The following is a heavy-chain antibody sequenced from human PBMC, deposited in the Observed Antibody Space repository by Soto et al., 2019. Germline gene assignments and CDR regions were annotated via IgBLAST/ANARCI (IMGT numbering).Heavy chain of an antibody. J-gene: IGHJ4*02. V-gene: IGHV2-5*02. CDR2: IYWDDDK. D-gene: IGHD6-13*01. Sequence: QITLKESGPSLVKPTQTLTLTCTFSGFSLTTNGVGVGWIRQSPGEALEWLALIYWDDDKRYSPSLKSSLTITKDTSKNPVVLRMTNMESVDTATYYCAYCGYYSSSWCPDYWGQGTLVTVSS. CDR1: GFSLTTNGVG. CDR3: AYCGYYSSSWCPDY.